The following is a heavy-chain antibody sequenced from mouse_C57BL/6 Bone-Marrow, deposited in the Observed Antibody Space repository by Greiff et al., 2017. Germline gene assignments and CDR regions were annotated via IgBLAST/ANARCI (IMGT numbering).Heavy chain of an antibody. CDR1: GFTFSSYG. J-gene: IGHJ3*01. Sequence: EVKLVESGGDLMKPGGSLKLSCAASGFTFSSYGMSWVRQTPDKRLEWVATISSGGSYTYYPDSVKGRFTISRDNAKNTLYLQMSSLKSEDTAMYYCARHFAWFAYWGQGTLVTVSA. CDR3: ARHFAWFAY. CDR2: ISSGGSYT. V-gene: IGHV5-6*01.